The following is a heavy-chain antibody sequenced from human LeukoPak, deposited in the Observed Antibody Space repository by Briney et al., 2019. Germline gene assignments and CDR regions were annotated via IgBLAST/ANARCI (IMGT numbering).Heavy chain of an antibody. CDR3: ARGHGPSSSSIRNYGLDV. D-gene: IGHD6-6*01. V-gene: IGHV4-34*01. CDR2: INHSGST. CDR1: GGSFSDYY. Sequence: SETLSLTCAVYGGSFSDYYWSWIRQPPGKGLKWIGEINHSGSTNYNPSLKSRVTISLDTSKNQFSLKMSSVTAADTAVYYCARGHGPSSSSIRNYGLDVWGQGTTVTVSS. J-gene: IGHJ6*02.